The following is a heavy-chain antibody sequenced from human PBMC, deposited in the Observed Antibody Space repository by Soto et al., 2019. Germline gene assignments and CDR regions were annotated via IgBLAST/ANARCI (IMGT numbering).Heavy chain of an antibody. D-gene: IGHD2-21*02. V-gene: IGHV1-3*05. CDR2: INAGNGNT. CDR1: GYTFTSYA. J-gene: IGHJ4*02. CDR3: ARSILVLTTLDY. Sequence: QVHLVQSGAEEKNPGASLKDSCKASGYTFTSYAMHWVRQAPGQRLEWMGWINAGNGNTKYSQKFQDRVTITRHTPAITAYMELSRLRHEDTAVYYCARSILVLTTLDYRGQGTLVTASS.